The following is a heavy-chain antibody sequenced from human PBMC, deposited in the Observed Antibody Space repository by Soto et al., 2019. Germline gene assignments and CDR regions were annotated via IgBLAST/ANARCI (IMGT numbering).Heavy chain of an antibody. Sequence: KPSETLSLTCIVSGDSIISGNNYWTWIRQHPGKGLEWIGYIYYTGITYYNPSLKSRITISKDMSGAQFSLQLSSVTAADTAVYYCARGREEAGGPFDHWGQGIMVTVSS. CDR1: GDSIISGNNY. CDR2: IYYTGIT. J-gene: IGHJ4*02. D-gene: IGHD3-10*01. V-gene: IGHV4-31*03. CDR3: ARGREEAGGPFDH.